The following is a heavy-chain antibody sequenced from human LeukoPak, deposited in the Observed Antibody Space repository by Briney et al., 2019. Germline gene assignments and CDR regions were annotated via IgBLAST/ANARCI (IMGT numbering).Heavy chain of an antibody. Sequence: SETLSLTCTVSGGSISSYYWSWIRQPPGKGLEWIGYIYYSGSTNYNPSLKSRVTISVDTSKNQFSLKLSSVTAADTAVYYCARAKGYSRRYFDYWGQGTLVTVSS. D-gene: IGHD6-13*01. J-gene: IGHJ4*02. CDR1: GGSISSYY. CDR2: IYYSGST. CDR3: ARAKGYSRRYFDY. V-gene: IGHV4-59*01.